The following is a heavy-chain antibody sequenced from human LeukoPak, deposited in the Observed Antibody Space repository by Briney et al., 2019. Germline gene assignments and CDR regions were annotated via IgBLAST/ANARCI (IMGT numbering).Heavy chain of an antibody. CDR1: GDYITRGYY. CDR2: IYYNGST. Sequence: PSETLSLTCTVSGDYITRGYYWGWIRQPPGKGLEWIGSIYYNGSTYYNPSLKSRVTISVDTSKNQFSLKLSSVTAADTAVYYCARPYCSSTSCYLYAFDIWGQGTMVTVSS. J-gene: IGHJ3*02. D-gene: IGHD2-2*01. CDR3: ARPYCSSTSCYLYAFDI. V-gene: IGHV4-39*01.